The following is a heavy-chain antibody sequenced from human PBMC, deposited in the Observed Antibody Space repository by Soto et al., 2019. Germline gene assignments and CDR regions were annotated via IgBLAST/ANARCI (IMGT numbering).Heavy chain of an antibody. Sequence: SETLSLTCTVSGGSISSYYWSWIRQPPGKGLEWIGYIYYSGSTNYNPSLKSRVTISVDTSKNQFSLKLSSVTAADTAVYYCAIDFGYNSNEYNLFDPWTQRTPVTVSA. J-gene: IGHJ5*01. CDR1: GGSISSYY. D-gene: IGHD1-1*01. V-gene: IGHV4-59*01. CDR3: AIDFGYNSNEYNLFDP. CDR2: IYYSGST.